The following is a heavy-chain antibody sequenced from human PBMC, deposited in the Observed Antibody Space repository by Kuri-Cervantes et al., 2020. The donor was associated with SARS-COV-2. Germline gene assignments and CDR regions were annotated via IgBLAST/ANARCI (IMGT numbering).Heavy chain of an antibody. CDR3: ARSQRWSEAFDI. J-gene: IGHJ3*02. CDR2: IYYSGST. V-gene: IGHV4-59*11. Sequence: LSCTVSGGSISSHYWSWIRQPPGKGLEWIGYIYYSGSTNYNPSLKSRVTISVDRSKNQFSLKLSSVTAADTAVYYCARSQRWSEAFDIWGQGTMVTVSS. CDR1: GGSISSHY. D-gene: IGHD2-15*01.